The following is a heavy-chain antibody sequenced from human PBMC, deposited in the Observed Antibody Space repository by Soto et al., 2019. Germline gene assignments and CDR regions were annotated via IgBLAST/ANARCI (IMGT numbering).Heavy chain of an antibody. CDR2: IHYSGST. Sequence: SETLSLTCTVSGGSISNYYWSWIRQPPGKGPEWIGYIHYSGSTNYSPFLKSRVTISVDTSKNQFSLKLRSVTAADTAVYYCARRVMMDILTLDSWGQGTLVTVS. CDR3: ARRVMMDILTLDS. D-gene: IGHD3-9*01. J-gene: IGHJ5*01. V-gene: IGHV4-59*08. CDR1: GGSISNYY.